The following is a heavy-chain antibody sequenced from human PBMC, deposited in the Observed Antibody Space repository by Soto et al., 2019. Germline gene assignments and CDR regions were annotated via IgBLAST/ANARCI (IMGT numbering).Heavy chain of an antibody. V-gene: IGHV3-30*18. CDR2: ISYDGSNK. CDR3: AKVLYCSSTSCSWGGYYGMDV. D-gene: IGHD2-2*01. J-gene: IGHJ6*02. Sequence: GGSLRLSCAASGFTFSSYGMHWVRQAPGKGLEWEAVISYDGSNKYYADSVKGRFTISRDKSKNTLYLQMNSLRAEDTAVYYCAKVLYCSSTSCSWGGYYGMDVWGQGTTVTVSS. CDR1: GFTFSSYG.